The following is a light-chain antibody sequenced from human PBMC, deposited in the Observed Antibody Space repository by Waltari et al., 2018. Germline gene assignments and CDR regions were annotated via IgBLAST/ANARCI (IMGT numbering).Light chain of an antibody. CDR2: LKSDGSH. V-gene: IGLV4-69*01. J-gene: IGLJ3*02. CDR3: QTWGSDIGVV. Sequence: QVVLTQSPSASASLGASVKLICTLSSGHSSYAIPWHQQEPEKGPRYLMKLKSDGSHTKGDGIPDRCSGSSSGAERYLTISSLQPEDEADYYCQTWGSDIGVVFGGGTKLTVL. CDR1: SGHSSYA.